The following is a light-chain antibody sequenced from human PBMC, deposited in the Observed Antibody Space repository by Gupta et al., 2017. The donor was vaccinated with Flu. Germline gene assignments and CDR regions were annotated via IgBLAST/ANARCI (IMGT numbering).Light chain of an antibody. V-gene: IGLV1-40*01. Sequence: QSVLTQPPSVAGAPGQRVTISCPGSSSNIGAGYDVHWYQQLPGTAPKLLIYDNSNRPSGVPDRFSGSKSGTSGSLAITGLQAEDEADYHCHSYDRGLGGWVFGGGTKLTVL. CDR2: DNS. CDR3: HSYDRGLGGWV. J-gene: IGLJ3*02. CDR1: SSNIGAGYD.